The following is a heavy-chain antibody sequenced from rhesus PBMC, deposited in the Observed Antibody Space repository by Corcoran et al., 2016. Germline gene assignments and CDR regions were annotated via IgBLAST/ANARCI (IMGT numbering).Heavy chain of an antibody. CDR2: IDGKSANL. CDR3: ARDSGSWNYIRFDI. J-gene: IGHJ5-1*01. CDR1: GGTITGHS. Sequence: QVKLQQWGEGLVKPSETLTLTCAVYGGTITGHSWSWIRQPPGKGLVWIGHIDGKSANLNYSPSLKNRVTILNDTSKNQVSLKLRSATAADTAVYYCARDSGSWNYIRFDIWGPGVLVTVPS. D-gene: IGHD6-25*01. V-gene: IGHV4-73*01.